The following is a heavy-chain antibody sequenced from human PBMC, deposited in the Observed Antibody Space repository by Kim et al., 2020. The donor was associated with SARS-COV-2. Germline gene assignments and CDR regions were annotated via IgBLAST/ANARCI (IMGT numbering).Heavy chain of an antibody. Sequence: AVSVKSRITINPDTSKNQFSLQLNSVTPEDTAVYYCARDRDFSSSPYFDYWGQGTLVTVSS. D-gene: IGHD6-6*01. J-gene: IGHJ4*02. V-gene: IGHV6-1*01. CDR3: ARDRDFSSSPYFDY.